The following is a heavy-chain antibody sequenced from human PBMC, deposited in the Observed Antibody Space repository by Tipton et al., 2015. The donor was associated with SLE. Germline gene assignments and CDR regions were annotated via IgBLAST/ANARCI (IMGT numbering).Heavy chain of an antibody. J-gene: IGHJ4*02. Sequence: TLSLTCTVSGYSISSGYYWGWIRQPPGKGLEWIGSIYHSGSTYYNPSLKSRVTISVDTSKNQFSLKLSSVTAADTAVYYCARDYIPEAYFDYWGQGTLVTVSS. CDR1: GYSISSGYY. CDR2: IYHSGST. CDR3: ARDYIPEAYFDY. V-gene: IGHV4-38-2*02. D-gene: IGHD1-14*01.